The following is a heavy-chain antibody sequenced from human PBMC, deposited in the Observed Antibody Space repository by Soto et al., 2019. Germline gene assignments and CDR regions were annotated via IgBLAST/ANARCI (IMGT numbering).Heavy chain of an antibody. CDR3: ARVDAYNQPNFGD. J-gene: IGHJ4*02. D-gene: IGHD1-1*01. V-gene: IGHV1-18*01. Sequence: GASVKVSCKASGYTFTSYTITWVRQAPGQGLEWMGWINPYNSNTNYAQKFQDRVTMTTDTSTSTAYMELRSLRSDDTAVYYCARVDAYNQPNFGDWGQGTLVTVSS. CDR1: GYTFTSYT. CDR2: INPYNSNT.